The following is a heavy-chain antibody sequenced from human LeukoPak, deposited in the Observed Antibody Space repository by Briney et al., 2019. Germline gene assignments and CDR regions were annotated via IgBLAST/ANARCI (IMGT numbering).Heavy chain of an antibody. D-gene: IGHD6-19*01. J-gene: IGHJ3*02. Sequence: SETLSLTCTVSSGSISSYYWSWIRQPAGKGLEWIGRIYTSGSTNYNPSLKSRVTISVDKSKNQFSLKLSSVTAADTAVYYCARGFFLGSGWAVDAFDIWGQGTMVTVSS. CDR3: ARGFFLGSGWAVDAFDI. V-gene: IGHV4-4*07. CDR2: IYTSGST. CDR1: SGSISSYY.